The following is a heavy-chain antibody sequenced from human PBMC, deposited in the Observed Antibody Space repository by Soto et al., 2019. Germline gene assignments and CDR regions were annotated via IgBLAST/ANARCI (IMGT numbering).Heavy chain of an antibody. CDR1: GFTFSSYA. J-gene: IGHJ3*02. CDR3: AKEKVGQRWLPLGAFDI. V-gene: IGHV3-23*01. Sequence: EVQLLESGGGLVQPGGSLRLSCAASGFTFSSYAMSWVRQAPGKGLEWVSAISGSGGSTYYADSVKGRFTISRDNSKNTLYLQMNSLRAEDTAVYYCAKEKVGQRWLPLGAFDIWGQGTMVTVSS. D-gene: IGHD5-12*01. CDR2: ISGSGGST.